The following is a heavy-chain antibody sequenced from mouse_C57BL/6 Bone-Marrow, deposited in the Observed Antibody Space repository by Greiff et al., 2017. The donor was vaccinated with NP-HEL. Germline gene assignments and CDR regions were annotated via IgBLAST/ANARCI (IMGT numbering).Heavy chain of an antibody. CDR1: GYTFTSYW. J-gene: IGHJ1*03. D-gene: IGHD1-1*01. V-gene: IGHV1-53*01. CDR3: ARYRALLRSFWYFDV. Sequence: QVQLQQPGTELVKPGASVKLSCKASGYTFTSYWMHWVKQRPGQGLEWIGNINPSNGGTNYNEKFKSKATLTVDKSSSTAYMQISSLTSEDSAVYYCARYRALLRSFWYFDVWGTGTTVTVSS. CDR2: INPSNGGT.